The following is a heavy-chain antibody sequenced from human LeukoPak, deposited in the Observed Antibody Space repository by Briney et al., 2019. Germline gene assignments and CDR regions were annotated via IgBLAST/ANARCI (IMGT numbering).Heavy chain of an antibody. Sequence: SETLSLTCTVSGGSISSYYWSWIRQPPGKGLEWFGYIYYSGSTNYNPPLKSRVTVTVDTSKNQFSLKLSSVTAADSAVYDCAGVHKYCSSTSFANWFDPWGEGTLVTVSS. CDR1: GGSISSYY. CDR2: IYYSGST. CDR3: AGVHKYCSSTSFANWFDP. V-gene: IGHV4-59*01. D-gene: IGHD2-2*01. J-gene: IGHJ5*02.